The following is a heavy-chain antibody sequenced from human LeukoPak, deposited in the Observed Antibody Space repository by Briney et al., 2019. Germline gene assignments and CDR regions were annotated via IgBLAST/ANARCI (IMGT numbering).Heavy chain of an antibody. J-gene: IGHJ3*02. D-gene: IGHD5-12*01. Sequence: GGSLRLSCAASGFTISSTYMTWVRQAPGKGLEWVSVIYSDGNTYYAESVKGRFTISRDNAKNSLYLQMNSLRAEDTAVYYCARVKEASAFDIWGQGTMITVSS. CDR2: IYSDGNT. CDR1: GFTISSTY. V-gene: IGHV3-66*01. CDR3: ARVKEASAFDI.